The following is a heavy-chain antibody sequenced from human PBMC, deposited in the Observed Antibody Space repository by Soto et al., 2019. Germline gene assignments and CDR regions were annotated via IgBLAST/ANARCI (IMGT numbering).Heavy chain of an antibody. CDR3: ARKKGYSYGPHYFDY. CDR1: GGSVSSGGYY. Sequence: SETLSLTCTVSGGSVSSGGYYWSWIRQHPGKGLEWIGYIYYSGNTFYNPSLKSRVTISVDTPKNQFSLKLSSVTAADTAVYYCARKKGYSYGPHYFDYWGQGTRVTVSS. D-gene: IGHD5-18*01. V-gene: IGHV4-31*03. CDR2: IYYSGNT. J-gene: IGHJ4*02.